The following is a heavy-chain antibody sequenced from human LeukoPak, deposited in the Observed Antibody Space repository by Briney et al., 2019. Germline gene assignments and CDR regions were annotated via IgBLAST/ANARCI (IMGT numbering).Heavy chain of an antibody. CDR2: VNSDGRTT. Sequence: GGSLRLSCAASGFTFSSYWMHWVRQAPGKGLVWVSRVNSDGRTTSYADSVKGRFTISRDNAKNTLYLQMSSLRAEDTAVYYRASGSFGPNSGYYYWGQGTLVTVSS. J-gene: IGHJ4*02. V-gene: IGHV3-74*01. CDR1: GFTFSSYW. CDR3: ASGSFGPNSGYYY. D-gene: IGHD3-22*01.